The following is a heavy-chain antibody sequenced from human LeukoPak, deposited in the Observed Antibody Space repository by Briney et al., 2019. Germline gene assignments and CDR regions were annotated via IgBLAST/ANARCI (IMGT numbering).Heavy chain of an antibody. Sequence: GGSLRLSCAASGFTFNSYAMHWVRQAPTKGLEWVAVISHDGNDQYYADSVKGRLTISRDNSKNTLYLQMNSLRTEDTAMYFCARADGGVATTPLSWVWGQGTLVTVSS. CDR1: GFTFNSYA. CDR2: ISHDGNDQ. D-gene: IGHD5-24*01. J-gene: IGHJ4*02. V-gene: IGHV3-30*04. CDR3: ARADGGVATTPLSWV.